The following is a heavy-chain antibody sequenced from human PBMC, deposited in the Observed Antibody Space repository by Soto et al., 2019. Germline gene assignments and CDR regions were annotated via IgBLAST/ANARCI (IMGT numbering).Heavy chain of an antibody. CDR3: ARDPSEWLVLQYYYYGMDV. CDR1: GFTFSSYW. Sequence: EVQLVESGGGLVQPGGSLRLSCAASGFTFSSYWMHWVRQAPGKGLVWVSRINSDGSSTSYADSVKGRFTISRDNAKNTLYLQMNSLRAEDTAVYYCARDPSEWLVLQYYYYGMDVWGQGTTVTVSP. V-gene: IGHV3-74*01. J-gene: IGHJ6*01. CDR2: INSDGSST. D-gene: IGHD6-19*01.